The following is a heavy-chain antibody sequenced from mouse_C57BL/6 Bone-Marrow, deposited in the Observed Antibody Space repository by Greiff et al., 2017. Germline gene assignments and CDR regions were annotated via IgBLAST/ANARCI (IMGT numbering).Heavy chain of an antibody. CDR3: TTAAYGYDGVAY. J-gene: IGHJ3*01. Sequence: EVQLQQSGAELVRPGASVKLSCTASGFNIKDDYMHWVKQRPEQGLEWIGWIDPENGDTEYASKFQGKATITADTSSHTAYLQLSSLTSEDTAVYYCTTAAYGYDGVAYWGQGTLVTVSA. D-gene: IGHD2-2*01. V-gene: IGHV14-4*01. CDR2: IDPENGDT. CDR1: GFNIKDDY.